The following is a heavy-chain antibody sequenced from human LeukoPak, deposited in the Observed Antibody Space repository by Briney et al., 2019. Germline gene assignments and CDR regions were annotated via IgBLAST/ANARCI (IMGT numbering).Heavy chain of an antibody. CDR2: IYYSGSA. J-gene: IGHJ4*02. CDR1: GASISSHY. V-gene: IGHV4-59*11. D-gene: IGHD5-18*01. CDR3: ARVMDTAMVTLDY. Sequence: KSSETLSLTCTVSGASISSHYWSWIRQPPGKGLEWIGYIYYSGSAKYNPSLKGRVTISVDTSKNQFSLKLSSVTAADTAVYYCARVMDTAMVTLDYWGQGTLVTVSS.